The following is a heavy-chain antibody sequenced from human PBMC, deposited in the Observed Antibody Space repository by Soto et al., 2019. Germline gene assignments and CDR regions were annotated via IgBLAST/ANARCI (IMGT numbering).Heavy chain of an antibody. Sequence: SETLSLTCTVSGGSISSGDYYWSWIRQPPGKGLEWIGYIYYSGSTYYNPSLKSRVTISVDTSKNQFSLKLSSVTAADTAVYYCARVESTKVTFDYWGQGTLVTVS. V-gene: IGHV4-30-4*01. CDR2: IYYSGST. J-gene: IGHJ4*02. D-gene: IGHD4-17*01. CDR3: ARVESTKVTFDY. CDR1: GGSISSGDYY.